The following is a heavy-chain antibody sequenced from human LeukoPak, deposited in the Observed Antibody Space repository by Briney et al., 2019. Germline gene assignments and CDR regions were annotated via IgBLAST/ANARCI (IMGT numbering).Heavy chain of an antibody. J-gene: IGHJ4*02. V-gene: IGHV3-74*01. Sequence: PGGSLRLSCAASGFTFSSYWMHWVRQAPGKGLVWVSRVSSDGRNTIYADSVKGRFTISRDNAKNSMYLQMNSLRGEDTAVYYCARAHVKDFDYWGQGTLVIVSS. CDR1: GFTFSSYW. CDR3: ARAHVKDFDY. CDR2: VSSDGRNT.